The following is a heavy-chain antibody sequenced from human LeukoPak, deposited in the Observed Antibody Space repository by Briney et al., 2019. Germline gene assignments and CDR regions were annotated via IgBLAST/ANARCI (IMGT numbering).Heavy chain of an antibody. CDR2: LYSGSDT. Sequence: GGSLRLSCAASGFTVSTNYMNWVRQAPGKGLEWVSILYSGSDTYYADSVKGRFTISRDNSKNTVDLQMDSLRAEDTAVYYCARDVNAAKNGLHYGADCWGQGSLVTVSS. D-gene: IGHD3-16*01. V-gene: IGHV3-53*01. CDR3: ARDVNAAKNGLHYGADC. CDR1: GFTVSTNY. J-gene: IGHJ4*02.